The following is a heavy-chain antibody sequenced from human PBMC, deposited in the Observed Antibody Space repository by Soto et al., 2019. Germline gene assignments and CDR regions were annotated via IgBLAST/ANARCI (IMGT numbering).Heavy chain of an antibody. Sequence: GGSLRLSCAASGFTFSNAWMNWVRQAPGKGLEWVGRIKSKTDGGTTDYAAPVKGRFTNSRDDSKNTLYLQMNSLKTEDTAVYYCTTGGAAAQAYYYGMDVWGQGTTVTVSS. J-gene: IGHJ6*02. CDR2: IKSKTDGGTT. D-gene: IGHD6-13*01. CDR1: GFTFSNAW. V-gene: IGHV3-15*07. CDR3: TTGGAAAQAYYYGMDV.